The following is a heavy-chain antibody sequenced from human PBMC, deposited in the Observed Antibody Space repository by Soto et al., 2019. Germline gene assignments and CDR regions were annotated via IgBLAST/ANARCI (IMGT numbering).Heavy chain of an antibody. CDR1: GFTLSSYS. J-gene: IGHJ6*02. V-gene: IGHV3-30*04. D-gene: IGHD5-18*01. Sequence: QVQLVESGGGVAQPGRSLRLFCVVSGFTLSSYSLHWVRQSPGKGLEWVAAISSDGTEKHYADSVKGRFTISRDNSKNTLSLQLNSLRTEDTAVYYCARMFGFSYGPANRGMDVWGQGTTVTVSS. CDR3: ARMFGFSYGPANRGMDV. CDR2: ISSDGTEK.